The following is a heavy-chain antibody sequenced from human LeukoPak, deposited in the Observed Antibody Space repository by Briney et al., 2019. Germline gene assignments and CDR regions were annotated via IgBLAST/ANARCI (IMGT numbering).Heavy chain of an antibody. CDR2: INPNSGGT. D-gene: IGHD6-13*01. CDR1: GYTFTGYY. V-gene: IGHV1-2*02. J-gene: IGHJ4*02. Sequence: VASVKVSCKASGYTFTGYYMHWVRQAPGQGLEWMGWINPNSGGTNYAQKFQGRVTMTRDTSISTAYMELSRLRSDDTAVYYCARDLLGYSSPIDYWGQGTLVTVS. CDR3: ARDLLGYSSPIDY.